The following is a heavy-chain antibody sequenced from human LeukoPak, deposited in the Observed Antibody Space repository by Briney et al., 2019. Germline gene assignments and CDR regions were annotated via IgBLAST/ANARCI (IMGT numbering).Heavy chain of an antibody. CDR2: ISSSGSTI. CDR3: AELGITMIGGV. V-gene: IGHV3-48*03. D-gene: IGHD3-10*02. Sequence: GSLRLSCAASGFTFSRYEMNWVRQAPGKGLEWVSYISSSGSTIYYADSVKGRFTISRDNAKNSLYLQMNSLRAEDTAVYYCAELGITMIGGVWGKGTTVTISS. J-gene: IGHJ6*04. CDR1: GFTFSRYE.